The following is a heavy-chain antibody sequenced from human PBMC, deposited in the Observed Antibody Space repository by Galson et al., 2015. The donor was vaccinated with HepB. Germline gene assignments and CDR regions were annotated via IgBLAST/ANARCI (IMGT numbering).Heavy chain of an antibody. D-gene: IGHD3-3*01. Sequence: TLSLTCTVSGGSISSGGYYWSWIRQHPGKGLEWIGYIYYSGSTYYNPSLKSRVTISADTSKNQFSLKLSSVTAADTAVYYCARVIRTAITIFGVTTPSGFDPWGQGTLVTVSS. CDR3: ARVIRTAITIFGVTTPSGFDP. CDR1: GGSISSGGYY. J-gene: IGHJ5*02. CDR2: IYYSGST. V-gene: IGHV4-31*03.